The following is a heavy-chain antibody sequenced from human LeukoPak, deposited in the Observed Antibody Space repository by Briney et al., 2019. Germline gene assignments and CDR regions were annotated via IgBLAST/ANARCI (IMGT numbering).Heavy chain of an antibody. J-gene: IGHJ4*02. CDR2: INQSGST. Sequence: PSQTLSLTCTVSGGSISSGGYYWSWIRQPPGKGLEWIGEINQSGSTNYNPSLKSRVTISIDTSKNQFSLKLSSVTAADTAVYYCATGPDYYNSSSYYPHYWGQGTLVTVSS. CDR1: GGSISSGGYY. CDR3: ATGPDYYNSSSYYPHY. V-gene: IGHV4-31*03. D-gene: IGHD3-22*01.